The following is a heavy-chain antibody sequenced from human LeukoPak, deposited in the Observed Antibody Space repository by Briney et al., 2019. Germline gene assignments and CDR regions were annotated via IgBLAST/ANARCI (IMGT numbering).Heavy chain of an antibody. CDR1: GFNFDDYA. V-gene: IGHV3-9*01. Sequence: GGSLRLSCAASGFNFDDYAMHWVRQAPGKGLEWVSGITWHSESMDYADSVRGRFTVSRDNSKNSLYLQMSSLRVEDTALYYCVAVPETDFWTGLYLDYWGQGTLVTVSS. J-gene: IGHJ4*02. D-gene: IGHD3-3*01. CDR2: ITWHSESM. CDR3: VAVPETDFWTGLYLDY.